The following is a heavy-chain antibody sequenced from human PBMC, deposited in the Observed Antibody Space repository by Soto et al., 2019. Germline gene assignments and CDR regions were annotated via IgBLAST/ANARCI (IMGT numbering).Heavy chain of an antibody. V-gene: IGHV1-2*04. Sequence: QVQLVQSGAEVKKPGASVKVSCKASGYTFTGYYMHWVRQAPGQGLEWMGWINPNSGGTNYAQKFQGWVTMTRDTAISTAYMELSRLRSDDTAVYYCARAYDFWSGYYGEGVGPGLYYGMDVWGQGTTVTVSS. CDR2: INPNSGGT. J-gene: IGHJ6*02. CDR1: GYTFTGYY. D-gene: IGHD3-3*01. CDR3: ARAYDFWSGYYGEGVGPGLYYGMDV.